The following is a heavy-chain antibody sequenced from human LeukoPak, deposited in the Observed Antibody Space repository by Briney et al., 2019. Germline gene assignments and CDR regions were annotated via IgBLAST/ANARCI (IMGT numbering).Heavy chain of an antibody. Sequence: AGGSLRLSCAASGFDFSTYAMSWVRQAPGKGLEWVSGIGGGDTHYADSVKGRFTISRDNSKSTVELHMSSLRVEDTDVYYCTKDGQSFNSMWDYLDSWGRGTLVTISS. CDR3: TKDGQSFNSMWDYLDS. CDR1: GFDFSTYA. CDR2: IGGGDT. V-gene: IGHV3-23*01. D-gene: IGHD1-26*01. J-gene: IGHJ4*02.